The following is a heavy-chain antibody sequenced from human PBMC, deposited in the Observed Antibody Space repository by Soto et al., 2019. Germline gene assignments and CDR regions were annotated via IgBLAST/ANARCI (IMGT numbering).Heavy chain of an antibody. CDR1: GFTVNSDY. CDR3: ARDGRGLGKLSLFEY. Sequence: EVQLVESGGGLIQPGGSLRLSCAASGFTVNSDYMNWIRQIPGKGLEWVAFIYNGESTHYADSVKGRFTISSDRSKNTLYLQMNSLRIDDTAVYYCARDGRGLGKLSLFEYWGQGTLVTVSS. CDR2: IYNGEST. V-gene: IGHV3-53*01. J-gene: IGHJ4*02. D-gene: IGHD3-16*01.